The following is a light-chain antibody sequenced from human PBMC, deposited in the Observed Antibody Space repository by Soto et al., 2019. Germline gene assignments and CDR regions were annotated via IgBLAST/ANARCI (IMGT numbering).Light chain of an antibody. Sequence: EIVLTQSPGTLSLSPGERVTLSCRARQYVSSNYVAWYQQKPGQTHRHLIYITSSRAPGIPERFTGSGSGTDFPLTISRLEPEEFAVYFCQQYGDSPWTFGQGT. CDR1: QYVSSNY. CDR2: ITS. J-gene: IGKJ1*01. CDR3: QQYGDSPWT. V-gene: IGKV3-20*01.